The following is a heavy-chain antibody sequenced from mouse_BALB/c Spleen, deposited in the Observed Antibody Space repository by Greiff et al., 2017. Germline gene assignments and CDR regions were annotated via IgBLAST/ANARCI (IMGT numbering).Heavy chain of an antibody. J-gene: IGHJ2*01. CDR3: AREDYGSSYEDY. V-gene: IGHV1-69*02. CDR1: GYTFTSYW. CDR2: IDPSDSYT. D-gene: IGHD1-1*01. Sequence: VQLQQPGAELVKPGASVKLSCKASGYTFTSYWMHWVKQRPGQGLEWIGEIDPSDSYTNYNQKFKGKATLTVDKSSSTAYMQLSSLTSEDSAVYYCAREDYGSSYEDYWGQGTTLTVSS.